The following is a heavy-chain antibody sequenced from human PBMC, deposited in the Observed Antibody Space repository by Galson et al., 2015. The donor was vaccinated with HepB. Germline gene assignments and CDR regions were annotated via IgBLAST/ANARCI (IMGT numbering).Heavy chain of an antibody. CDR2: IDWDDDK. J-gene: IGHJ6*02. D-gene: IGHD6-13*01. CDR3: ARTRRSSWPSYYYYGMDV. Sequence: PALVKPTQTLTLTCTFSGFSLSTSGMCVSWIRQPPGKALEWLARIDWDDDKYYSTSLKTRLTISKDTSKNQVVLTMTNMDPVDTATYYCARTRRSSWPSYYYYGMDVWGQGTTVTVSS. V-gene: IGHV2-70*11. CDR1: GFSLSTSGMC.